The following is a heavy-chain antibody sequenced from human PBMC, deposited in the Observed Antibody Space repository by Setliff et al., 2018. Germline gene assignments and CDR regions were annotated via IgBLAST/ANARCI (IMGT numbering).Heavy chain of an antibody. Sequence: GGSLRLSCAASAFTFSSYSMNWVRQAPGKGLEWVSSISSSSSYIYYADSVKGRFTISRDNAKNSLYLQMNSLRAEDTAVYYCARDRPGAIFGVVTPFDYWGQGTLVTVSS. V-gene: IGHV3-21*01. J-gene: IGHJ4*02. D-gene: IGHD3-3*01. CDR1: AFTFSSYS. CDR2: ISSSSSYI. CDR3: ARDRPGAIFGVVTPFDY.